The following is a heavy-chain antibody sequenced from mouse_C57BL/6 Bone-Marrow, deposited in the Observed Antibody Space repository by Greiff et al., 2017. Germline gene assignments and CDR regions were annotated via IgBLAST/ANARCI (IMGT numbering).Heavy chain of an antibody. J-gene: IGHJ3*01. CDR2: INPGSGGT. CDR1: GYAFTNYL. V-gene: IGHV1-54*01. D-gene: IGHD4-1*01. CDR3: ARSKNWDSWFAF. Sequence: VQLQQSGAELVRPGTSVKVSCRASGYAFTNYLIEWVTQRPGQGLEWSGVINPGSGGTNYNEKFKGKATLTADKSSSTAYMQLSSLTSGDPAVYFCARSKNWDSWFAFWCQGTLVTVSA.